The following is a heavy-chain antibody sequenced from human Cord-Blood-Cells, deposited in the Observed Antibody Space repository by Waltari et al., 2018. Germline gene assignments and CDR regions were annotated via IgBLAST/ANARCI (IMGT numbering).Heavy chain of an antibody. CDR1: GFPFSTFA. CDR3: ARFEQTFDY. J-gene: IGHJ4*02. Sequence: VQLVDSGGGVVQPGRSLGLYCAASGFPFSTFAMHWVRQAPGKGLEWVAVISYDGSNKYYADSVKGRFTISRDNSKNTLYLQMNSLRAEDTAVYYCARFEQTFDYWGQGTLVTVSS. CDR2: ISYDGSNK. V-gene: IGHV3-30-3*01. D-gene: IGHD6-13*01.